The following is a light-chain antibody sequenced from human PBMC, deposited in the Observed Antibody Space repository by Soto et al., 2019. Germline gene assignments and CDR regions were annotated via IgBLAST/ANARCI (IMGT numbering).Light chain of an antibody. CDR3: QQYNRWPLT. CDR2: DAS. Sequence: EILMTQSPATLSVSPGERVSLSCRASQSIHDKLAWYQQKPGQTPRLLIYDASTRATGIPGSFSGSGSGTEFTLTISSLQSEDLAVYYCQQYNRWPLTFGGGTKV. V-gene: IGKV3-15*01. J-gene: IGKJ4*01. CDR1: QSIHDK.